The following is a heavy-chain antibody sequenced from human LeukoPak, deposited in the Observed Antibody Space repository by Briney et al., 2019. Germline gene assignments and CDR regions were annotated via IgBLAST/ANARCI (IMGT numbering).Heavy chain of an antibody. J-gene: IGHJ3*02. Sequence: GSLRLSCAASGFTFSSYAMHWVRQAPGKGLEWVAVISYDGSNKYYADSVKGRFTISRDNSKNTLYLQMNRLRAEDTAVYYCARDGWYYGPVGRGTLRAFDIWGQGTMVTVSS. CDR1: GFTFSSYA. CDR3: ARDGWYYGPVGRGTLRAFDI. V-gene: IGHV3-30*04. CDR2: ISYDGSNK. D-gene: IGHD3-10*01.